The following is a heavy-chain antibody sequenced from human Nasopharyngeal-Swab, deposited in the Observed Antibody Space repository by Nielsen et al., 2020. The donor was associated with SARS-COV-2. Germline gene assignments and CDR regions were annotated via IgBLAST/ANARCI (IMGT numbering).Heavy chain of an antibody. CDR2: IRGSGGRT. Sequence: GGSLRLSCAASAFTFSDYYMSWVRQAPGKGLEWVSSIRGSGGRTSYADSAKGRFTISRDNPKNTLYLQMSSLRAEDTAVYYCATPGTRCSGDNCDMWVFDYWGQGTQVTVSS. CDR1: AFTFSDYY. V-gene: IGHV3-23*01. J-gene: IGHJ4*02. D-gene: IGHD2-15*01. CDR3: ATPGTRCSGDNCDMWVFDY.